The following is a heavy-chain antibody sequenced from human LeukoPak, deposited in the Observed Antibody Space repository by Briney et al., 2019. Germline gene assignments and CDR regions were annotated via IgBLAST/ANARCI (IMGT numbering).Heavy chain of an antibody. D-gene: IGHD1-26*01. CDR1: GGTFSSYA. J-gene: IGHJ4*02. Sequence: ASVKVSCKASGGTFSSYAISWVRQAPGQGLEWMGGIIPIFGTANYAQKFLGRVTITADESTSTAYMELSSLRSEDTAVYYCARDRGGSYPYYFDYWGQGTLVTVSS. V-gene: IGHV1-69*13. CDR2: IIPIFGTA. CDR3: ARDRGGSYPYYFDY.